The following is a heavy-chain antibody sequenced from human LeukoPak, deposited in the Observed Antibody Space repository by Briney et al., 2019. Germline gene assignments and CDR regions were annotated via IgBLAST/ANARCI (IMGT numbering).Heavy chain of an antibody. D-gene: IGHD3-22*01. CDR2: IKQDGSDK. CDR3: ARDGDGSGYYAGSFVY. Sequence: GGSLRLSCVASGFPFSSYWMSWVRQAPGKGLEWVANIKQDGSDKYYVDSVKGRFTISRDNDKNTLYLQMNSLRAEDTAVYYCARDGDGSGYYAGSFVYWGEGALGTVSS. J-gene: IGHJ4*02. V-gene: IGHV3-7*01. CDR1: GFPFSSYW.